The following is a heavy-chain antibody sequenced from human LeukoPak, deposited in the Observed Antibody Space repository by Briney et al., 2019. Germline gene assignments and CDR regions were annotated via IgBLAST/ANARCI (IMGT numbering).Heavy chain of an antibody. J-gene: IGHJ3*02. V-gene: IGHV1-18*01. CDR1: GYTFTSYG. CDR2: ISAYNGNT. Sequence: ASVKVSCKASGYTFTSYGISWVRQAPGQGLEWMGWISAYNGNTNYARKLQGRVTMTTDTSTSTAYMELRSLRSDDTAVYYCARPLYDILTSPKVDAFDIWGQGTMVTVSS. CDR3: ARPLYDILTSPKVDAFDI. D-gene: IGHD3-9*01.